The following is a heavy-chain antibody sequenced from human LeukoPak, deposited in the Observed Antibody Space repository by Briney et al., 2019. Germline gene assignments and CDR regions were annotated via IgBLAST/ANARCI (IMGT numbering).Heavy chain of an antibody. Sequence: GGSLRLSCTASGFTFGDYAMSWFRQAPGKGLEWVGLIRSKAYGGTTEYAASVKGRFTITRDDSKSIAYLQMNSLKTEDTAVYYCTRDGNIRYSYGYVGYWGQGTLVTVSS. CDR3: TRDGNIRYSYGYVGY. CDR2: IRSKAYGGTT. J-gene: IGHJ4*02. D-gene: IGHD5-18*01. CDR1: GFTFGDYA. V-gene: IGHV3-49*03.